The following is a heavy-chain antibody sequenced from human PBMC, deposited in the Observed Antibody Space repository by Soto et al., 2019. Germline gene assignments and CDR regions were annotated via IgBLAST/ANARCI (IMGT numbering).Heavy chain of an antibody. J-gene: IGHJ6*02. Sequence: ASVKVSCKASGYTFTSYDINWVRQATGQGLEWMGWMNPNSGNTGYAQKFQGRVTMTRNTSISTAYMELSSLRSEDTAVYYCARGVYYDFWSGYLARRNYYYYYGMDVWGQGTTVTVSS. CDR1: GYTFTSYD. V-gene: IGHV1-8*01. CDR2: MNPNSGNT. D-gene: IGHD3-3*01. CDR3: ARGVYYDFWSGYLARRNYYYYYGMDV.